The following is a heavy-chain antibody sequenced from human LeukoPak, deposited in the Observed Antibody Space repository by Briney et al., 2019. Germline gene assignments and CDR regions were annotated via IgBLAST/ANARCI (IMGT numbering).Heavy chain of an antibody. CDR1: GFTFSSYG. Sequence: PGGSLRLSCAASGFTFSSYGMHWVRQAPGKGLEWVAVISYDGSNKYYADSVKGRFTISRDNANKSVYLHMSRLRAEDTAVYYCARGLGSGDYVANAFDFWGRGTTVSVS. D-gene: IGHD4-17*01. J-gene: IGHJ3*01. CDR2: ISYDGSNK. CDR3: ARGLGSGDYVANAFDF. V-gene: IGHV3-30*03.